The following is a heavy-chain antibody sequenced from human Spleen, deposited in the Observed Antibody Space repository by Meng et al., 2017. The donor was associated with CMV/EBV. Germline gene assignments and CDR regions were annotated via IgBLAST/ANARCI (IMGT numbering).Heavy chain of an antibody. J-gene: IGHJ4*02. CDR1: GFTFSIYA. Sequence: GGSLRLSCAASGFTFSIYAMNWVRQAPGEGLQWISNIYVRDTTAYYADSVKGRFTISRDNAKNSLYLQMNSLRAEDTAVYYCARDEGAVDYWGQGTLVTVSS. CDR3: ARDEGAVDY. V-gene: IGHV3-23*03. D-gene: IGHD1-26*01. CDR2: IYVRDTTA.